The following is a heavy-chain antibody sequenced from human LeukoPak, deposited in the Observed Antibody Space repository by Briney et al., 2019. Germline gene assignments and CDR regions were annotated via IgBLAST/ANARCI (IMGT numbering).Heavy chain of an antibody. D-gene: IGHD5/OR15-5a*01. CDR1: GGSFSGYY. J-gene: IGHJ3*02. Sequence: SQTLSLTCAVYGGSFSGYYWSWIRQPPGKGLEWIGEINHSGSTNYNPSLKSRVTISVDTSKNQFSLKLSSLTAADTAVYYCARARVYGFDAFDIWGQGTMVTVSS. CDR2: INHSGST. CDR3: ARARVYGFDAFDI. V-gene: IGHV4-34*01.